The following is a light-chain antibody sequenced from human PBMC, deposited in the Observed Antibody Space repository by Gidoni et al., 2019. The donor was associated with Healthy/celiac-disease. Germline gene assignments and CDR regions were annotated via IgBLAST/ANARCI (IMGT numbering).Light chain of an antibody. CDR1: NIGSKN. J-gene: IGLJ2*01. CDR2: RES. V-gene: IGLV3-9*01. Sequence: SYELTQPLSVSVALGQTARITCGGNNIGSKNVHWYQQKPGQAPVLVIYRESNRPSGIPERFSGSNSGNTATLTISRAQAGDEADYYCQVGDSSTEVFGGGTKLTVL. CDR3: QVGDSSTEV.